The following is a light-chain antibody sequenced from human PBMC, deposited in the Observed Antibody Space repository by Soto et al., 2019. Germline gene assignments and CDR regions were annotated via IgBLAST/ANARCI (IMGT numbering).Light chain of an antibody. V-gene: IGKV1-39*01. CDR3: QQGFSTPQS. CDR2: DAS. CDR1: RSIGDY. Sequence: DIQMTQSPSSLSAFIGDRVTITCRASRSIGDYLNWYQHQPGRTPRLLIYDASTLQSGISSRFSGSGSGTHFTLSVSRLQPEDFATYYCQQGFSTPQSFGQGTKLEIK. J-gene: IGKJ2*03.